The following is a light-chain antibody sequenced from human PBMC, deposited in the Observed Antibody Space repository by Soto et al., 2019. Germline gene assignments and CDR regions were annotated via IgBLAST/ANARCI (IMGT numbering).Light chain of an antibody. V-gene: IGKV2-28*01. Sequence: DIVMTQSPLSLPVTPGEPASISCRSSQSLLHSNGYNYLDWYLQKPGQSPQLLIYLGSNRGSGVPDRFSGSGSGTDFTLKISRVEAEDVGVYYCMQALQTPQLTFGGGTKVEIK. CDR1: QSLLHSNGYNY. CDR3: MQALQTPQLT. CDR2: LGS. J-gene: IGKJ4*01.